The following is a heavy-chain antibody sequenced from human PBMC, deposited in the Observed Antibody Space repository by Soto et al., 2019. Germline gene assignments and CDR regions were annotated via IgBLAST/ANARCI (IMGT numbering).Heavy chain of an antibody. Sequence: GGSLRLSCAASGFTFSDYYMSWIRQAPGKGLEWVSYISSSSSYTNYADSVKGRFTISRDNAKNSLYLQMNSLRAEDTAVYYCFPSLRDYGMDVWRQGTTVTVSS. J-gene: IGHJ6*02. V-gene: IGHV3-11*06. CDR3: FPSLRDYGMDV. CDR2: ISSSSSYT. CDR1: GFTFSDYY. D-gene: IGHD3-9*01.